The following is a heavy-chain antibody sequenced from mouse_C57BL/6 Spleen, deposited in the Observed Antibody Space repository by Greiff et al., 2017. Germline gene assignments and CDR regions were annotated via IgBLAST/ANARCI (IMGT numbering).Heavy chain of an antibody. J-gene: IGHJ4*01. CDR2: IRYDGSN. D-gene: IGHD2-3*01. Sequence: DVQLQESGPGLVKPSPSLSLTCSVTGYSITSGCYWNWIRKFPGNKLEWMGYIRYDGSNNYNPSLKNQISITLDTSKNQFFLKLNSVTTEDTATYYCARGDGYLYAMEYWGQGTSVTASS. V-gene: IGHV3-6*01. CDR3: ARGDGYLYAMEY. CDR1: GYSITSGCY.